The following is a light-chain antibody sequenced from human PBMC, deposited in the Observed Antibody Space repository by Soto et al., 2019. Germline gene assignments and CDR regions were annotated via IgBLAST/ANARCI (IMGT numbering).Light chain of an antibody. Sequence: DIQMTQSPSSLSASVGDRVTITCRAGQTISTYLNWYQQKPGRAPNLLIYAASNLQSGVPPRFSGSGSGTDFTLTITSLQPEDFATYYCQQSYGTPCIFGQGTKRDSK. CDR3: QQSYGTPCI. J-gene: IGKJ2*02. CDR2: AAS. V-gene: IGKV1-39*01. CDR1: QTISTY.